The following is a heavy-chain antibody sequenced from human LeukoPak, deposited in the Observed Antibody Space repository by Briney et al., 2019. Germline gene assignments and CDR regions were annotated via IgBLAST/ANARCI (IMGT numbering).Heavy chain of an antibody. CDR2: IIPIFGTA. V-gene: IGHV1-69*13. CDR3: ARDGMYSGSYYPFDY. J-gene: IGHJ4*02. D-gene: IGHD1-26*01. Sequence: VASVKVSCKASGGTFSSYAISWVRQAPGQGLEWMGGIIPIFGTANYAQKFQGRVTITADESTSTAYMELSSLRSEDTAVYYCARDGMYSGSYYPFDYWGQGTLVTVSS. CDR1: GGTFSSYA.